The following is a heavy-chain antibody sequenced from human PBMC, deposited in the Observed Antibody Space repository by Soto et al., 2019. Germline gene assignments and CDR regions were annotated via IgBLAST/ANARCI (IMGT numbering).Heavy chain of an antibody. CDR1: GGTFSSNA. CDR3: AREKSNYGGGVPSVGIDY. Sequence: QVQLVQSGAEMKKPGSSVKVSCKASGGTFSSNALSWVRQAPGQGLELMGGIIPIFATASYAQTFQDRVTITADESTTTAYMELSSLPSEHTAIYYCAREKSNYGGGVPSVGIDYWGQRTLVTVSS. D-gene: IGHD2-21*01. CDR2: IIPIFATA. J-gene: IGHJ4*02. V-gene: IGHV1-69*01.